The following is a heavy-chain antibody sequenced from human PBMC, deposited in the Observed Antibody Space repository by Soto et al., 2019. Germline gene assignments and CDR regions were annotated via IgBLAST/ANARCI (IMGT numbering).Heavy chain of an antibody. CDR1: GGSISSGGYY. V-gene: IGHV4-31*03. J-gene: IGHJ6*02. D-gene: IGHD6-19*01. CDR3: ARQVAGTDYYYYYHGMDV. Sequence: QVQLQESGPGLVKPSHTLSLTCTVSGGSISSGGYYWSCIRQHPVKGLEWIGYIYYSGSTYYNPSLQSRVIISVETSKNQFSPKLSSVPVADTAVYYCARQVAGTDYYYYYHGMDVWGQGTTVTVSS. CDR2: IYYSGST.